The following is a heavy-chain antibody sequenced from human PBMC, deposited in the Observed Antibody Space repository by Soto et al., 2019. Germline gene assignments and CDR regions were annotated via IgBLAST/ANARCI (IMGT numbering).Heavy chain of an antibody. Sequence: QVQLQESGPGLVKPSQTLSLTCTVSGGSISSGGYYWSWIRQHPGKGLEWIGYIYYSGSTYYNPSLKSRFTISVDSSKNQFSLKLSSVTAADTAVYYCARDSVVPAAYPDAFDIWGQGTMVTVSS. CDR3: ARDSVVPAAYPDAFDI. CDR2: IYYSGST. J-gene: IGHJ3*02. CDR1: GGSISSGGYY. D-gene: IGHD2-2*01. V-gene: IGHV4-31*03.